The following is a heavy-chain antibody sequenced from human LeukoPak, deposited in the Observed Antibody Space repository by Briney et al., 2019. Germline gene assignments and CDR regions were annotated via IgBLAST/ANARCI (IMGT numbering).Heavy chain of an antibody. Sequence: ASVKVSCKASGGTFSSYAISWVRQAPGQGLEWMGGIIPIFGTANYAQKFQGRVTITADESTSTAYMELSSLRSEDTAVYYCASGLGGIAAAGIDAFDIWGQGTMVTVSS. D-gene: IGHD6-13*01. V-gene: IGHV1-69*13. J-gene: IGHJ3*02. CDR3: ASGLGGIAAAGIDAFDI. CDR2: IIPIFGTA. CDR1: GGTFSSYA.